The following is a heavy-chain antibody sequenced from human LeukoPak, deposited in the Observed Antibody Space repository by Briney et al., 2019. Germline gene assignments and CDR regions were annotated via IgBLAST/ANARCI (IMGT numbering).Heavy chain of an antibody. V-gene: IGHV4-34*01. J-gene: IGHJ5*02. CDR1: GGSFSGYY. CDR2: INHSGST. Sequence: SETLSLTCAVYGGSFSGYYWSWIRQPPGKGLEWIGEINHSGSTNYNPSLKSRVTISVDTSKNQFSLKPSSVTAADTAVYYCASRGFDPWGQGTLVTVSS. CDR3: ASRGFDP.